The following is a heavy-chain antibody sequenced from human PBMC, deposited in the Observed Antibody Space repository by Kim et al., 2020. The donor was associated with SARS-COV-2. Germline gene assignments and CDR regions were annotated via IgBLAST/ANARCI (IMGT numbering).Heavy chain of an antibody. CDR1: GFTFSSYG. CDR3: AKAYEEYYYDNSYFDY. V-gene: IGHV3-30*18. J-gene: IGHJ4*02. Sequence: GGSLRLSCAASGFTFSSYGMHWVRQAPGKGLEWVAVISYDGSNKYYADSVKGRFTISRDNSKNTLYLQMNSLRAEDTAVYYCAKAYEEYYYDNSYFDYWGQGTLVTVSS. D-gene: IGHD3-22*01. CDR2: ISYDGSNK.